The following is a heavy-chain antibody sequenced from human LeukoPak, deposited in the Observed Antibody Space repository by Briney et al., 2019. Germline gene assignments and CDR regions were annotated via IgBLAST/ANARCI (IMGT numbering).Heavy chain of an antibody. CDR3: ARDRCSGGSCYSDYFDY. D-gene: IGHD2-15*01. CDR2: IIPIFGTA. J-gene: IGHJ4*02. Sequence: SVKVSCKASGGTFSSYAISWVRQAPGQGLEWMGGIIPIFGTANYAQKLQGRVTITADKSTSTAYMELSSLRSEDTAVYYCARDRCSGGSCYSDYFDYWGQGTLVTVSS. V-gene: IGHV1-69*06. CDR1: GGTFSSYA.